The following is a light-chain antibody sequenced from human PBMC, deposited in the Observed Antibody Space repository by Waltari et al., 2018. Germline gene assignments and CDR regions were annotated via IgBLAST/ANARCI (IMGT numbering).Light chain of an antibody. CDR2: KVS. CDR3: MQGTHWPYT. CDR1: RGLVNSDGNTY. J-gene: IGKJ2*01. Sequence: VVMPQSPRPLSVTLGQTPSISCTASRGLVNSDGNTYLVWFHQRRGQPRRRLIYKVSNRDSGVPDRFGGSGSGSDFTLKISYVEAEDVGGYYCMQGTHWPYTFGQGTKLDIK. V-gene: IGKV2-30*01.